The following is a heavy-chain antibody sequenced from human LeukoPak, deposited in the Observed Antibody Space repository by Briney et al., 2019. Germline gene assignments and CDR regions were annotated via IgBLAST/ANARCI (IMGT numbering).Heavy chain of an antibody. CDR1: GGTFSSYA. CDR3: ARVLAVAGKDNSCYMDV. Sequence: ASVKVSCKASGGTFSSYAISWVRQAPGQGLEWMGRIIPILGIANYAQKFQGRVTITADKSTSTAYMELSSLRSEDTAVYYCARVLAVAGKDNSCYMDVWGKGTTVTVSS. D-gene: IGHD6-19*01. CDR2: IIPILGIA. V-gene: IGHV1-69*04. J-gene: IGHJ6*03.